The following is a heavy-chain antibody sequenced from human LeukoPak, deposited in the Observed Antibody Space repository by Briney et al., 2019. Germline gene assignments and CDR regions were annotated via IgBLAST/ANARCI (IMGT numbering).Heavy chain of an antibody. D-gene: IGHD1-7*01. Sequence: ASVKVSCKASGYTFTSYGISWVRQAPGQGLEWTGWISAYNGNTNYAQKLQGRVTMTTDTSTSTAYMELRSLRSDDTAVYYCATLQGGELGFYYYGMDVWGQGTTVTVSS. V-gene: IGHV1-18*01. CDR2: ISAYNGNT. J-gene: IGHJ6*02. CDR1: GYTFTSYG. CDR3: ATLQGGELGFYYYGMDV.